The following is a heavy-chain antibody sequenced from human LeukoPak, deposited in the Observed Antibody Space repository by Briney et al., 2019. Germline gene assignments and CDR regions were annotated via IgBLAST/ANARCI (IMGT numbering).Heavy chain of an antibody. J-gene: IGHJ4*02. CDR1: GYSFTSYW. D-gene: IGHD4-17*01. Sequence: GESLKISCKGSGYSFTSYWIGWVRQMPGKGLEWMGIIYPGGSDTRYSPSFQGQVTIPADKSISTAYLQWSSLKASDTALYYCARQVSGEGVDSWGQGTLVTVSS. CDR3: ARQVSGEGVDS. CDR2: IYPGGSDT. V-gene: IGHV5-51*01.